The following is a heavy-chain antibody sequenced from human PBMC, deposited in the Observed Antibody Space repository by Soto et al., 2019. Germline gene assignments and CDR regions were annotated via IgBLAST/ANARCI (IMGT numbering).Heavy chain of an antibody. V-gene: IGHV4-39*01. D-gene: IGHD5-18*01. Sequence: SETLSLTCPVSGGSISGSGYFWGWIRQPPGKGLEWIGSTYYSGGTYYNPSLKSRVTMSVDTSRNQFSLKLSSVTAADTAVYYFASPGGYSYTYSQSWYFDLWGRGSLVTVSS. CDR2: TYYSGGT. CDR1: GGSISGSGYF. CDR3: ASPGGYSYTYSQSWYFDL. J-gene: IGHJ2*01.